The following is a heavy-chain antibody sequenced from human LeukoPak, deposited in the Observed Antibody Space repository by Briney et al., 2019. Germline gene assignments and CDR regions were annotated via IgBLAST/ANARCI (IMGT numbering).Heavy chain of an antibody. D-gene: IGHD1-26*01. CDR2: ISSSGSTI. CDR1: GFTFSSYV. Sequence: PGGSLRLSCAASGFTFSSYVINWVRQAPGKGLEWVSYISSSGSTIYYADSVKGRFTISRDNAKNSLYLQMNSLRAEDTAVYYCARSSRPWDLLSLWGQGTVVTVSS. CDR3: ARSSRPWDLLSL. V-gene: IGHV3-48*03. J-gene: IGHJ4*02.